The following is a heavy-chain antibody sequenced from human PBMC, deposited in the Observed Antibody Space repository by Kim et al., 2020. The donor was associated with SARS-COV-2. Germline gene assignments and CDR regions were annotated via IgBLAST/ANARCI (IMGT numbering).Heavy chain of an antibody. CDR1: GGSISSSSYY. CDR2: IYYSGST. Sequence: SETLSLTCTVSGGSISSSSYYWGWIRQPPGKGLEWIGSIYYSGSTYYNPSLKSRVTISVDTSKNQFSLKLSSVTAADTAVYYCARQFPSSSLLWFGELNWFDPWGQGTLVTVSS. J-gene: IGHJ5*02. D-gene: IGHD3-10*01. V-gene: IGHV4-39*01. CDR3: ARQFPSSSLLWFGELNWFDP.